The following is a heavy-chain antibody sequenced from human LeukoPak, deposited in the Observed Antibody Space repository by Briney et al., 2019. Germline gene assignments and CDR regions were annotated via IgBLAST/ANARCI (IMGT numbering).Heavy chain of an antibody. D-gene: IGHD2-8*01. V-gene: IGHV3-21*01. CDR3: ARVNDPGDFQH. J-gene: IGHJ1*01. Sequence: GGSLRLSCAASGFTFSSYSMNWVRQAPGKGLEWVSSISSSYIYYADSVKGRFTISRDNAKNSLYLQMNSLRAEDTAVYYCARVNDPGDFQHWGQGTLVTVSS. CDR1: GFTFSSYS. CDR2: ISSSYI.